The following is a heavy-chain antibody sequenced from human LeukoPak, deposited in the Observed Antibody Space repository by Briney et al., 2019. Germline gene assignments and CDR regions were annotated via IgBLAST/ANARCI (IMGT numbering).Heavy chain of an antibody. CDR1: GFTFSSYS. Sequence: PGGSLRLSCAASGFTFSSYSMYWVRQAPGKGLEYVSAISSNGGSTYYANSVKGRFTISRDNAENTLYLQMNSLRADDTAVYYCARVGGSWFSDYWGQGTLVTVSS. CDR3: ARVGGSWFSDY. V-gene: IGHV3-64*01. CDR2: ISSNGGST. J-gene: IGHJ4*02. D-gene: IGHD6-13*01.